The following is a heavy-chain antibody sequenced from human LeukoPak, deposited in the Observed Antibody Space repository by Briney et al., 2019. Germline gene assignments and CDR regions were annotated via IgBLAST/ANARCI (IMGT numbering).Heavy chain of an antibody. Sequence: GGSLRLSCAASGFTFSSFEMNWVRQAPGEGPEWSSYISRSRNTMYYTASVKRRFTISRDYAKNSVFLQKNAVRAEDTCVYYWATTIDGYNSGSWGQGTLVTASS. CDR3: ATTIDGYNSGS. D-gene: IGHD5-24*01. V-gene: IGHV3-48*03. J-gene: IGHJ5*02. CDR2: ISRSRNTM. CDR1: GFTFSSFE.